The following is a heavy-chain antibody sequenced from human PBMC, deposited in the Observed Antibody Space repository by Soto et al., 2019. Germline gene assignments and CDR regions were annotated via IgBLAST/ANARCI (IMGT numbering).Heavy chain of an antibody. D-gene: IGHD2-15*01. CDR1: GFTFSSYG. Sequence: VQLVESGGGVVQPGRSLRLSCAASGFTFSSYGMHWVRQAPGKGLEWVAVIWYDGSNKYYADSVKGRFTISRDNSKNTLYLQMNSLRAEDTAVYYCARGYCSGGSCYGREFFDYWGQGTLVTVSS. CDR2: IWYDGSNK. V-gene: IGHV3-33*01. CDR3: ARGYCSGGSCYGREFFDY. J-gene: IGHJ4*02.